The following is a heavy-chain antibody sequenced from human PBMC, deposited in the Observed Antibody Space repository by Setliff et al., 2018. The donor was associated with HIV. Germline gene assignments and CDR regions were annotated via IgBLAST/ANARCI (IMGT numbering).Heavy chain of an antibody. J-gene: IGHJ4*02. CDR3: ARGWFGGYYFDY. Sequence: SETLSLTRAVYVESFSGFYWSWIRQPPGKGLEWIGEINHSGSTNYNPSLKSRVTISVGTSKNQFSLKLSFVTAADTAVYYCARGWFGGYYFDYWGQGTLVTVSS. D-gene: IGHD3-10*01. CDR1: VESFSGFY. CDR2: INHSGST. V-gene: IGHV4-34*01.